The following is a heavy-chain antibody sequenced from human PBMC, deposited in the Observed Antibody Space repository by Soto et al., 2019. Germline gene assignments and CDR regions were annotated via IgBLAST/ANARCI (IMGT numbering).Heavy chain of an antibody. J-gene: IGHJ4*02. Sequence: QVQLQESGPGLVKTSQTQSLTCTVIGGTISRGGYYWNWIRQHPGKGLDWIGYMEYSGNTYYNPSLKSRVSISVDTSKNQFSLKLSSVTAADTAVYYCAREPLTWGQGTLVTVCS. CDR2: MEYSGNT. V-gene: IGHV4-31*03. CDR1: GGTISRGGYY. CDR3: AREPLT.